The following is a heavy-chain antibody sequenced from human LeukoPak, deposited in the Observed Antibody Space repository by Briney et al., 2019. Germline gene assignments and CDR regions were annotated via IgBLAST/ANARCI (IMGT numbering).Heavy chain of an antibody. CDR3: ARGNYGDYYFDY. D-gene: IGHD4-17*01. Sequence: GGSLRLSCAASGFTFSSYAMHWVRQAPGKGLEWVAVIPYDGSNKYYADSEKGRFTISRDNSKNTLYLQMNSLRAEDTAVYYCARGNYGDYYFDYWGQGTLVTVSS. CDR2: IPYDGSNK. J-gene: IGHJ4*02. CDR1: GFTFSSYA. V-gene: IGHV3-30-3*01.